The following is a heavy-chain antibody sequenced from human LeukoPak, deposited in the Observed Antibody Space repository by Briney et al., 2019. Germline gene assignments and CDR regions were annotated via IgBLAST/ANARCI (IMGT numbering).Heavy chain of an antibody. V-gene: IGHV3-23*01. CDR1: GFTFSIYA. CDR2: ISGSGGST. CDR3: AKVMTRTMVRGVPPSGY. J-gene: IGHJ4*02. D-gene: IGHD3-10*01. Sequence: PGGSLRLSCAASGFTFSIYAMSWVRQAPGKGLEWVSAISGSGGSTYYADSVKGRFTISRDNSKNTLYLQMNSLRAEDTAVYYCAKVMTRTMVRGVPPSGYWGQGTLVTVSS.